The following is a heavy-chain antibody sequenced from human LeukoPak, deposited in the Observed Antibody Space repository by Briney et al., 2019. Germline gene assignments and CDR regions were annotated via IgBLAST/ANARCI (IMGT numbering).Heavy chain of an antibody. D-gene: IGHD5-24*01. CDR3: ARLYLPATRFDY. CDR2: IIPIFGTA. V-gene: IGHV1-69*06. CDR1: GGTFSSYA. J-gene: IGHJ4*02. Sequence: ASVKVSCKASGGTFSSYAINWVRQAPGQGLEWMGGIIPIFGTANYAQEFQGRVTITADKSTSTAYMELCSLRSEDTAVYYCARLYLPATRFDYWGQGTLVTVSS.